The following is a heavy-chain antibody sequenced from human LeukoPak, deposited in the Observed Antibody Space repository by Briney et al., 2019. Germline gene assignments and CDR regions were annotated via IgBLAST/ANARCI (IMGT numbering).Heavy chain of an antibody. V-gene: IGHV3-21*01. D-gene: IGHD4-23*01. CDR1: GFTFSSYS. CDR2: ITSISSYI. CDR3: ARELVTVVAPGDS. J-gene: IGHJ4*02. Sequence: GGSLRLSCAASGFTFSSYSMSWVRQAPGKGLEWVSSITSISSYIYYADSVKGRLTISRDNAKNSLYLQMNSLRAEDTAVYYCARELVTVVAPGDSWGQGTLVTVSS.